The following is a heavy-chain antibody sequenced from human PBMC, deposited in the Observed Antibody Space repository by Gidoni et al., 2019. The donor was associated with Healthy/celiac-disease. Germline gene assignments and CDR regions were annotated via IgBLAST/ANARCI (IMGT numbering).Heavy chain of an antibody. CDR2: ISSSSSYI. V-gene: IGHV3-21*01. CDR1: GLTFRSYS. CDR3: ARGLDIVGGEGAFDI. Sequence: VQLVASAGGLVKPGGSLRRYCAASGLTFRSYSMNWIRQAPGQGLEWVSSISSSSSYIYYADSMKGRFTISRDNGKNSLYLQMNSRGAEDTAVYYCARGLDIVGGEGAFDIWGQGTMVTVSS. J-gene: IGHJ3*02. D-gene: IGHD2-15*01.